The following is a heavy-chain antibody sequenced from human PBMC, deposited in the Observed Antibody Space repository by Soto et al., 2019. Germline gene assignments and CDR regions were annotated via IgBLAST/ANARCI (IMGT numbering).Heavy chain of an antibody. V-gene: IGHV3-30-3*01. J-gene: IGHJ3*02. D-gene: IGHD4-17*01. CDR1: GFTFSSYA. CDR3: ARGDYGDYVDAFDI. CDR2: ISYDGSNK. Sequence: QVQLVESGGGVVQPGRSLRLSCAASGFTFSSYAMHWVRQAPGKGLEWVAVISYDGSNKYYADSVKGRFTISRDNSKNTLYLQMNSLRAEDTAVYYCARGDYGDYVDAFDIWGQGKMVTVSS.